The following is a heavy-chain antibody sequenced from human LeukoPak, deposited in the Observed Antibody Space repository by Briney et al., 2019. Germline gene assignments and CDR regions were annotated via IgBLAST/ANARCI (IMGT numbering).Heavy chain of an antibody. CDR3: ARAKSIAYKPGPYDY. J-gene: IGHJ4*02. CDR1: GGSISSSSYY. D-gene: IGHD6-6*01. V-gene: IGHV4-61*05. CDR2: IHTSGST. Sequence: SETLSLTCTVSGGSISSSSYYWGWIRQPPGKGLEWIGRIHTSGSTNYNPSLKSRVTMSVDTSKNQFSLKLSSVTAADTAVYYCARAKSIAYKPGPYDYWGQGTLVTVSS.